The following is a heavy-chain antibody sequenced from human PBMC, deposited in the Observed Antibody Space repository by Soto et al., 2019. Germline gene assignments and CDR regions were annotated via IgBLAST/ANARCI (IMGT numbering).Heavy chain of an antibody. CDR2: ISGSGGST. J-gene: IGHJ4*02. Sequence: GGSLRLSCAASGFTFSSYAMSWVRQAPGKXLEWVSAISGSGGSTYYADSVKSRFTISRDNSKNTLYLQMNSLRAEDTAVYYCAKDGGYSYGRTRLYYFDYWGQGTLVTVSS. D-gene: IGHD5-18*01. CDR1: GFTFSSYA. V-gene: IGHV3-23*01. CDR3: AKDGGYSYGRTRLYYFDY.